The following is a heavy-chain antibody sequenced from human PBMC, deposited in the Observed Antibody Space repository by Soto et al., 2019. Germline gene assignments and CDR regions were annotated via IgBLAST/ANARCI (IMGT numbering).Heavy chain of an antibody. D-gene: IGHD5-12*01. CDR1: GGSFSSGGYS. CDR2: IYHSGST. V-gene: IGHV4-30-2*01. CDR3: SRGGGYSGYDYYYFDY. Sequence: PSETLSLTCAVSGGSFSSGGYSWCWIRQPPGKGLEWIGYIYHSGSTYYNPSLKSRVTISVDRSKNQFSLKLSSVTAVDTAVYYCSRGGGYSGYDYYYFDYWGQGTLVTVSS. J-gene: IGHJ4*02.